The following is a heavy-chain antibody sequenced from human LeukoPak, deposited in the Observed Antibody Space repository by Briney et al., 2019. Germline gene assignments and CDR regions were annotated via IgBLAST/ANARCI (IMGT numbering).Heavy chain of an antibody. D-gene: IGHD5-24*01. Sequence: SETLSLTCIVSGGSISTNYWSWIRQSPGKGLEWIGYISYIGSTIYNPSLDRRVTMSVDRSKNQFSLNLRSVTAADTAVYYCARHFGRVGDDVWAFYFDYWGQGSLVTVSS. CDR3: ARHFGRVGDDVWAFYFDY. CDR1: GGSISTNY. J-gene: IGHJ4*02. V-gene: IGHV4-59*08. CDR2: ISYIGST.